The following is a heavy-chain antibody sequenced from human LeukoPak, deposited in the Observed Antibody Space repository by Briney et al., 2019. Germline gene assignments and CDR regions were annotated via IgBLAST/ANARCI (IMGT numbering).Heavy chain of an antibody. CDR3: ARKARWFGELSDPHYYYGMDV. V-gene: IGHV3-7*03. D-gene: IGHD3-10*01. Sequence: PGGSLRLSCAASGFTFSSYWMSSVRQAPGKWLEWVSNIKQDGSKKYYVDSVKGRFTISRDNAKNSLYLQMNSLRAEDTAVYYCARKARWFGELSDPHYYYGMDVWGKGTTVTVSS. J-gene: IGHJ6*04. CDR2: IKQDGSKK. CDR1: GFTFSSYW.